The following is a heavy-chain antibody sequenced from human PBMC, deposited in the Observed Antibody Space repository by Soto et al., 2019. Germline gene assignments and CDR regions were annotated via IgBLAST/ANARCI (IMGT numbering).Heavy chain of an antibody. D-gene: IGHD2-2*01. J-gene: IGHJ6*02. CDR1: GFTFSNAW. CDR3: TTVPEYQLLYYYYGMDV. V-gene: IGHV3-15*01. Sequence: PGGSLRLSCAASGFTFSNAWMSWVRQAPGKGLEWVGRIKSKTDGGTTDYAAPVKGRFTISRDDSKNTLYLQMNSLKTEDTAVYYCTTVPEYQLLYYYYGMDVWGQGTTVTVSS. CDR2: IKSKTDGGTT.